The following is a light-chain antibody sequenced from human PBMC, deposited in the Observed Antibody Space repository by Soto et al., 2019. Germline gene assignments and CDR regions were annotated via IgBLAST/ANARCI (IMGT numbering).Light chain of an antibody. Sequence: AIRMTQSPSSFSASTGDRVTITCRASQGISSYLAWYQQKPGKAPKLMVYAASTLQYGVPSRFTGSGSGTDFTLTISCQQSEDFATYFCQQYYTYPQTFGQGTKLEIK. CDR2: AAS. CDR3: QQYYTYPQT. CDR1: QGISSY. V-gene: IGKV1-8*01. J-gene: IGKJ2*01.